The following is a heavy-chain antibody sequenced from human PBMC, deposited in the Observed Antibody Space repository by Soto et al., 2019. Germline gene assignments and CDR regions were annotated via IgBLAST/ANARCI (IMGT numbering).Heavy chain of an antibody. D-gene: IGHD3-10*01. V-gene: IGHV2-5*02. CDR1: GFSLSTGVG. CDR2: IYWDDDK. CDR3: AHKSYYGSGSLDY. Sequence: QITLKESGPTLVKPTQTLTLTCTFSGFSLSTGVGVGWIRQPPGKALECLALIYWDDDKRYSSSLKSRLTITKDTSKNHVVLIMTNMDPVDTATYYCAHKSYYGSGSLDYWGQGILVTVSS. J-gene: IGHJ4*02.